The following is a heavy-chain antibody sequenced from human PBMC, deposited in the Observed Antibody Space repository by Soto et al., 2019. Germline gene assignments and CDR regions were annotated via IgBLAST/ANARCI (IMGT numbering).Heavy chain of an antibody. D-gene: IGHD4-17*01. CDR1: GGSISSSSYY. V-gene: IGHV4-39*01. CDR2: IYYSGST. CDR3: ARGFPTVVTVAY. Sequence: SETLSLTCTVSGGSISSSSYYWGWIRQPPGKGLEWIGSIYYSGSTYYNPSLKSRVTISVDTSKNQFSLKLSSVTAADTAVYYCARGFPTVVTVAYWGQGTLVPVSS. J-gene: IGHJ4*02.